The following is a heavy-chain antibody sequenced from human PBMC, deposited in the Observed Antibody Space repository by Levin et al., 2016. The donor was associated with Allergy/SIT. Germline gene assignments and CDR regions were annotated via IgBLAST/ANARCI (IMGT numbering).Heavy chain of an antibody. J-gene: IGHJ4*02. CDR3: ASPPRYCSSTSCYGYFDY. V-gene: IGHV3-21*01. Sequence: WIRQPPGKGLEWVSSISSSSSYIYYADSVKGRFTISRDNAKNSLYLQMNSLRAEDTAVYYCASPPRYCSSTSCYGYFDYWGQGTLVTVSS. D-gene: IGHD2-2*01. CDR2: ISSSSSYI.